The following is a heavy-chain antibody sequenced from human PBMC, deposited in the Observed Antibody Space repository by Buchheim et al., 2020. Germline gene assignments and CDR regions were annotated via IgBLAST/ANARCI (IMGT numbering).Heavy chain of an antibody. D-gene: IGHD3-22*01. CDR1: GGSISSYY. CDR3: ARVEGGGGDYYDRDYYGMDV. Sequence: QVQLQESGPGLVKPSETLSLTCTVSGGSISSYYWSWIRQPPGKGLEWIGYIYYSGSTNYNPSLKSRVTISVDTSKNQFSLKLSTVTAADAAVYYWARVEGGGGDYYDRDYYGMDVWGQGTT. V-gene: IGHV4-59*01. CDR2: IYYSGST. J-gene: IGHJ6*02.